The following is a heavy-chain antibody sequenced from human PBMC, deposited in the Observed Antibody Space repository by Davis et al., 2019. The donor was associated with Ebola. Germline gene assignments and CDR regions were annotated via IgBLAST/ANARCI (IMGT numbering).Heavy chain of an antibody. CDR3: ARNFKIVVVSDYYYYGMDV. V-gene: IGHV2-26*01. J-gene: IGHJ6*02. CDR2: IFSNDEK. Sequence: SGPTLVKPTETLTLTCTVSGFSLSNARMGVSWIRQPPGKALEWLAHIFSNDEKSYSTSLKSRLTISKDTSKSQVVLTMTNMDPVDTATYYCARNFKIVVVSDYYYYGMDVWGQGTTVTVSS. D-gene: IGHD3-22*01. CDR1: GFSLSNARMG.